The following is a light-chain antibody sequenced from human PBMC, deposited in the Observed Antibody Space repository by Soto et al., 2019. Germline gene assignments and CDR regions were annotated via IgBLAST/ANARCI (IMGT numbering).Light chain of an antibody. V-gene: IGKV3-15*01. CDR3: QQYNNWPPWT. J-gene: IGKJ1*01. Sequence: EIVMTQSPSTLSVSPGERATLSFRASQSVSSNLAWYQQKPGQAPRLLIYGASTRATGIPARFSGSGSGTEFTLTISSLQSEDFAVYYCQQYNNWPPWTFGQRTKVDNK. CDR1: QSVSSN. CDR2: GAS.